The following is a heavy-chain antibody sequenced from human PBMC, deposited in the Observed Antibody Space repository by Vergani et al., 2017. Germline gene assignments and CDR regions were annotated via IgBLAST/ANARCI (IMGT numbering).Heavy chain of an antibody. CDR3: AKKGGDGDIFDY. V-gene: IGHV3-23*01. D-gene: IGHD4-17*01. J-gene: IGHJ4*02. CDR1: GFTFSSYA. CDR2: ISGSGGGT. Sequence: EVQLLESGGGLVQPGGSLRLSCAASGFTFSSYAMSWVRQAPGKGLEWVSGISGSGGGTYYADSVKGRFTISSDNSKNTLYLQMNSLRAEDTAVYYCAKKGGDGDIFDYWGQGTLVTVSS.